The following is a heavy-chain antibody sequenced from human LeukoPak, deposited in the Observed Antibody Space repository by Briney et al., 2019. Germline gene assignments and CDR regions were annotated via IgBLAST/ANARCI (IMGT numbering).Heavy chain of an antibody. V-gene: IGHV1-2*02. J-gene: IGHJ5*02. Sequence: ASVKVSCKASGYTFTGYYMHWVRQAPGQGLEWMEWINPNSGGTNYAQKFQGRVTMTRDTSISTAYMELSRLRSDDTAVYYCARDRRPIAARSANWFDPWGQGTLVTVSS. CDR2: INPNSGGT. D-gene: IGHD6-6*01. CDR3: ARDRRPIAARSANWFDP. CDR1: GYTFTGYY.